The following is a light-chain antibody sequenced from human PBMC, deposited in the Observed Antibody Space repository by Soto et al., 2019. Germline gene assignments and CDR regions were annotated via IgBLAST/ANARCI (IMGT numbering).Light chain of an antibody. CDR2: GNS. CDR1: SSNIGAGYD. J-gene: IGLJ2*01. V-gene: IGLV1-40*01. Sequence: QSALTQPPSVSGAPGQRVTISCTGSSSNIGAGYDVHWYQQLPGTAPKLLIYGNSNRPSGVPDRFSGSKSGTSASLAITGLQAEDEADYYCSSYTTNITPVVFGGGTKVTVL. CDR3: SSYTTNITPVV.